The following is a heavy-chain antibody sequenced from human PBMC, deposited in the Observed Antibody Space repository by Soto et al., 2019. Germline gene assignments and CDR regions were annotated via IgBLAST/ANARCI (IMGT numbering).Heavy chain of an antibody. CDR3: AKDLRDIYDFWSGYYFDY. D-gene: IGHD3-3*01. CDR1: GFTFSSYG. Sequence: QVQLVESGGGVVQPGRSLRLSCAASGFTFSSYGMHWVRQAPGKGLEWVAVISYDGSNKYYADSVKGRFTISRDNSKNTLYLQMNSLRAEDTAVYNCAKDLRDIYDFWSGYYFDYWGQGTLVTVSS. V-gene: IGHV3-30*18. CDR2: ISYDGSNK. J-gene: IGHJ4*02.